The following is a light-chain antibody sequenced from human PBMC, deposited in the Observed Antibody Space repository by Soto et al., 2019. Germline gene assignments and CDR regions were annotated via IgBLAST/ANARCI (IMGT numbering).Light chain of an antibody. J-gene: IGKJ1*01. CDR3: QQYAGSPST. Sequence: EIVLTQSPGTLSLSPGERATLSCRASQTVTSNYLAWYQRKPGQAPRLLIYGASSRATDIPDRFSGSGSGTDFILTITRLEPEDFAVYFCQQYAGSPSTFGHGTKVEIK. CDR1: QTVTSNY. CDR2: GAS. V-gene: IGKV3-20*01.